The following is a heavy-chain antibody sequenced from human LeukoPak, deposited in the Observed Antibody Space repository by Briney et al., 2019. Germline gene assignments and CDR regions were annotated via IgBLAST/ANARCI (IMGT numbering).Heavy chain of an antibody. CDR3: ARDKIAVAGKGFDY. CDR2: MNPNSGNT. CDR1: GYTFTSYD. D-gene: IGHD6-19*01. V-gene: IGHV1-8*01. J-gene: IGHJ4*02. Sequence: GASVKVSCKASGYTFTSYDINWVRQATGQGLEWMGWMNPNSGNTDYAQKFQGRVTMTRNTSISTAYMELSSLRSEDTAVYYCARDKIAVAGKGFDYWGQGTLVTVSS.